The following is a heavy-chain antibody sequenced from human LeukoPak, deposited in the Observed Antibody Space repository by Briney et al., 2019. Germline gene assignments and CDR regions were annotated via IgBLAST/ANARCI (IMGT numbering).Heavy chain of an antibody. V-gene: IGHV3-21*01. D-gene: IGHD4-11*01. CDR3: ARDRAPTEFRRSRSVYYFDY. CDR1: GFTFSSYS. Sequence: PGGSLRLSCAASGFTFSSYSMNWVRQAPGKGLEWVSSISTSSSYIYYADSVKGRFTISRDNAKNSLYLQMNSLRAEDTAVYYCARDRAPTEFRRSRSVYYFDYWGQGTLVTVSS. CDR2: ISTSSSYI. J-gene: IGHJ4*02.